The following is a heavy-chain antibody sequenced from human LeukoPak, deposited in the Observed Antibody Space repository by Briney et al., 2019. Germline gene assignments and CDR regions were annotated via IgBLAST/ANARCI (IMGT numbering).Heavy chain of an antibody. V-gene: IGHV1-8*01. CDR1: GYTFTSYD. CDR3: ARGPLVRLPSSFDP. J-gene: IGHJ5*02. CDR2: MNPNSGNT. Sequence: GASVKVSCKASGYTFTSYDINWVRQATGRGLEWMGWMNPNSGNTGSAQRFQGRVTMTRDTSRSTAYMELSSLPSEDTAVYYCARGPLVRLPSSFDPWGQGTLVTVSS. D-gene: IGHD3-16*02.